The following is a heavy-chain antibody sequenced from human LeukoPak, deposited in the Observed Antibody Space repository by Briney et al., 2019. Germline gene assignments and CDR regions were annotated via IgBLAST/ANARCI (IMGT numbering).Heavy chain of an antibody. D-gene: IGHD2-2*02. J-gene: IGHJ4*02. CDR3: ASQYCSSTSCYTPFDY. Sequence: GGSLRLSCAASGFTFSSYWMSWVRQAPGKGLEWVANIKQDGSEKYYVDSVKGRFTISRDNAKNSLYLQMNSLRAEDTAVYYCASQYCSSTSCYTPFDYWGQGTLVTVSS. CDR2: IKQDGSEK. CDR1: GFTFSSYW. V-gene: IGHV3-7*01.